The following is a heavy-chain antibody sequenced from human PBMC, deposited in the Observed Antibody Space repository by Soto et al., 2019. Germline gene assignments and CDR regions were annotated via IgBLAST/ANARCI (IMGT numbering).Heavy chain of an antibody. CDR2: ISGSGGST. CDR3: AKGGAKVLLWFGEN. Sequence: GGSLRLSCAASGFTFSSYAMSWVRQAPGKGLEWVSAISGSGGSTYYADSVKGRFTISRDTSKNTLYLQMNSLRAEDTAVYYCAKGGAKVLLWFGENWGQGTLVTVSS. V-gene: IGHV3-23*01. CDR1: GFTFSSYA. J-gene: IGHJ4*02. D-gene: IGHD3-10*01.